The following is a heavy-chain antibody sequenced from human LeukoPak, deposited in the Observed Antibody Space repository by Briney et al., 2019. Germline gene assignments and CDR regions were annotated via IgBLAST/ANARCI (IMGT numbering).Heavy chain of an antibody. Sequence: GGSLRLSCADSGFTFSSYWMQWVRQAPGKELVWVSRINSDGSSTSYADSVKGRFTISRDNAKNTLYLQMNSLRAEDTAVYYCARDPAPLDSSSWKDYWGQGTLVTVSS. CDR1: GFTFSSYW. V-gene: IGHV3-74*01. D-gene: IGHD6-13*01. CDR2: INSDGSST. CDR3: ARDPAPLDSSSWKDY. J-gene: IGHJ4*02.